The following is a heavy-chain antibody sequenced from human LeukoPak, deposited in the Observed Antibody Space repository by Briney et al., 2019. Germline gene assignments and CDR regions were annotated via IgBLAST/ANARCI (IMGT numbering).Heavy chain of an antibody. D-gene: IGHD6-13*01. CDR2: INHNGST. CDR1: GGSFSGYY. J-gene: IGHJ5*02. CDR3: ARKEARYSSSWYGRSNWFDP. V-gene: IGHV4-34*01. Sequence: SETLSLTCAVYGGSFSGYYWSWIRQPPGKGLEWIGEINHNGSTNYNPSLRSRVTISVDTSKNQFSLKLSSVTAADTAVYYCARKEARYSSSWYGRSNWFDPWGQGTLVTVSS.